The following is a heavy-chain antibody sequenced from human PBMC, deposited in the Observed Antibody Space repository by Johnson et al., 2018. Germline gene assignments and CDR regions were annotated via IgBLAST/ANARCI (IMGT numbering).Heavy chain of an antibody. CDR1: GYTFTSYD. CDR2: MNPNSGNT. V-gene: IGHV1-8*01. J-gene: IGHJ6*02. CDR3: ASMKSYGDKRGYYYGMDV. Sequence: VQLVESGAEVKKPGASVKVSCKASGYTFTSYDINWVRQATGQGLEWMGWMNPNSGNTGYAQKFQGRVTMTRNTSISTAYMELSSLRAEATAGYYWASMKSYGDKRGYYYGMDVWGQGTTVTVSS. D-gene: IGHD4-17*01.